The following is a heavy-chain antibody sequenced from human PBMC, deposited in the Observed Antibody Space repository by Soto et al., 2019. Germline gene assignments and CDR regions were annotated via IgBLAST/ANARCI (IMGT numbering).Heavy chain of an antibody. CDR3: ARSRSVVRFYDFFRNYYYYYGMDV. CDR1: GGTFSSYA. Sequence: QVQLVQSGAEVKKPGSSVKVSCKASGGTFSSYAISWVRQAPGQGLEWMGGIIPIFGTANYAQKFQGRVTITADESTSTAYLELSSLRSEDRAVYYCARSRSVVRFYDFFRNYYYYYGMDVWGQGTTVTVSS. D-gene: IGHD3-3*01. J-gene: IGHJ6*02. V-gene: IGHV1-69*01. CDR2: IIPIFGTA.